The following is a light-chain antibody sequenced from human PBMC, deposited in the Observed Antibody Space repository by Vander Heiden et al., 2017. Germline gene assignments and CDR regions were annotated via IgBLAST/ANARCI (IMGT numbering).Light chain of an antibody. Sequence: DIQMTQSPASLSASVGDRVTITCRSSDMINNYLSWYQHKPGEAPKLLIYHTPTLQSGVPSRFSGSGSGTDFSLTISNLQPEDFATYYYQQTYRTPRTFGQGTKLAIK. J-gene: IGKJ2*02. CDR2: HTP. CDR1: DMINNY. CDR3: QQTYRTPRT. V-gene: IGKV1-39*01.